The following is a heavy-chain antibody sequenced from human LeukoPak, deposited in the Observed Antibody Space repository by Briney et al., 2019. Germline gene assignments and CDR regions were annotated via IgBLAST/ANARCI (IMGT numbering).Heavy chain of an antibody. D-gene: IGHD2-2*01. CDR2: ISSSSSYI. J-gene: IGHJ5*02. V-gene: IGHV3-21*01. CDR3: ARGRPNDIVVVPGLDWFDP. CDR1: GFTFSSYS. Sequence: GGSLRLSCAASGFTFSSYSMNWVRQAPGKGLEWVSSISSSSSYIYYADSVKGRFTISRDNAKNSLYLQMNSLRAEDTAVYYCARGRPNDIVVVPGLDWFDPWGQGTLVAVSS.